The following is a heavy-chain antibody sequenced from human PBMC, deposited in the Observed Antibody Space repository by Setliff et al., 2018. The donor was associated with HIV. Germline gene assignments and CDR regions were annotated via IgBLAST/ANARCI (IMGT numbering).Heavy chain of an antibody. Sequence: GGSLRLSCAASGFTFSSYAMNWVRQAPGKGLEWVSVIGGSGGSTYYADSVKGRFTISRDNTKNLVFLQMSSLRAEDTAAYYCARDPGSSSFDYWGQGTPVTVSS. V-gene: IGHV3-23*01. J-gene: IGHJ4*02. CDR1: GFTFSSYA. CDR2: IGGSGGST. CDR3: ARDPGSSSFDY. D-gene: IGHD6-19*01.